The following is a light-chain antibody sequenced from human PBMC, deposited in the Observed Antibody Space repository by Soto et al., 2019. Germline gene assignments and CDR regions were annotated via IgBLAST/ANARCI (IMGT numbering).Light chain of an antibody. CDR1: TSDVGGYKY. CDR3: TSYTSSISMV. CDR2: EVN. Sequence: QSVLTQPASVSGSPGQSITISCTGSTSDVGGYKYVSWYQQHPGRAPKLIIYEVNNRPSGVSNRFSGSKSGNTASLIISGLQADDEADYYCTSYTSSISMVFGGGTKLTV. J-gene: IGLJ2*01. V-gene: IGLV2-14*01.